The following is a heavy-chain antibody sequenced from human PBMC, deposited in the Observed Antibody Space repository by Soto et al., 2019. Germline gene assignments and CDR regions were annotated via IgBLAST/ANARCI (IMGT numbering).Heavy chain of an antibody. J-gene: IGHJ6*02. Sequence: GGSLILSCAASGVTFSRYGMSWVRQAPGKGLEWVSTVTGGGHTTYNADSVNGRFTISRDNSKNTLYLQMNNLRAEDTAIYYCASSSGDLDVYGMDIWGPGTTVTVSS. CDR2: VTGGGHTT. CDR3: ASSSGDLDVYGMDI. V-gene: IGHV3-23*01. D-gene: IGHD3-10*01. CDR1: GVTFSRYG.